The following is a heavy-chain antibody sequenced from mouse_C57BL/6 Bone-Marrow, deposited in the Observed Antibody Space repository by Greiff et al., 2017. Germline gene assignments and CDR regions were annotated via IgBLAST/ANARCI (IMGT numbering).Heavy chain of an antibody. CDR1: GYTFTSYW. CDR3: ASFAY. CDR2: INPSNGGT. V-gene: IGHV1-53*01. Sequence: QVKLLEPGTELVKPGASVKLSCKASGYTFTSYWMHWVKQRPGHGLEWIGYINPSNGGTNYNEKFKGKATLSVDKASSTAYMQLSRLTSEYSAVYYCASFAYWGQGTLVTVSA. J-gene: IGHJ3*01.